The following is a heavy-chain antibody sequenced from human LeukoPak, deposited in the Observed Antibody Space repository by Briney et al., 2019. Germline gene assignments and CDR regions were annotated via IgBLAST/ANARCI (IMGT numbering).Heavy chain of an antibody. J-gene: IGHJ4*02. CDR3: ARDGLGTAVDY. V-gene: IGHV1-18*01. CDR2: ISVYNGDT. D-gene: IGHD6-13*01. CDR1: GYIFTTYA. Sequence: ASVKVSCKASGYIFTTYAISWVRQAPGQGLEWMGWISVYNGDTNYAQNLQGRVTMTTDTSTSTAYMKLRSLRSDDTAVYYCARDGLGTAVDYWGQGTLVSVSS.